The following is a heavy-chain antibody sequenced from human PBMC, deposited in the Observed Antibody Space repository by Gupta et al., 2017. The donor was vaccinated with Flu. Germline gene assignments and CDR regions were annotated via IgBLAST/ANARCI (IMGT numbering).Heavy chain of an antibody. CDR1: TFSSDA. J-gene: IGHJ6*03. CDR3: AKGVGFLPHAYNSHMEV. Sequence: TFSSDAMNWVRQGPGRGLEWVSGMTGSGGITYYADSVRGRFTISRDNSKNTLYLQMNSLRGEDTAVYYCAKGVGFLPHAYNSHMEVWGKGT. V-gene: IGHV3-23*01. CDR2: MTGSGGIT. D-gene: IGHD1-1*01.